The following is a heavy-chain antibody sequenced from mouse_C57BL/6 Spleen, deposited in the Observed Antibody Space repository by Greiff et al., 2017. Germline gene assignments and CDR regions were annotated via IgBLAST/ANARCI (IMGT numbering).Heavy chain of an antibody. V-gene: IGHV1-39*01. Sequence: VQLQQPGPELVKPGASVKLSCKASGYSFTDYNMNWVKQSNGKSLEWIGGINPNYGTTSYNQKFKGKATLTVDQSSSTAYMQLNSLTSEDSAVYYCSSGKDDGRSYGWYFDVWGTGTTVTVSS. CDR1: GYSFTDYN. CDR3: SSGKDDGRSYGWYFDV. D-gene: IGHD1-1*01. J-gene: IGHJ1*03. CDR2: INPNYGTT.